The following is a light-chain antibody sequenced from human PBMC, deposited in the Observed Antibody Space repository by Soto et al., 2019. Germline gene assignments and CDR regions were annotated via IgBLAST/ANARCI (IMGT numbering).Light chain of an antibody. CDR1: QSVTSY. J-gene: IGKJ5*01. CDR3: QQRSNWPSIT. CDR2: DAS. V-gene: IGKV3-11*01. Sequence: IVLPQYPATLSLSPGERATLSCMASQSVTSYLAWYQQNPGQAPRLLIYDASNRATGIPARFSGSGSGTDFTLTISSLEPEDFAVYYCQQRSNWPSITFGQGTRLEIK.